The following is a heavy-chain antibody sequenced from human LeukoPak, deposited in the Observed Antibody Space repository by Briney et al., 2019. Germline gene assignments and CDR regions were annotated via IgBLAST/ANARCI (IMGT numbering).Heavy chain of an antibody. CDR2: INHSGST. CDR3: ARADIVVVPAAKTYYYYGMDV. CDR1: GGSFSGYY. J-gene: IGHJ6*02. D-gene: IGHD2-2*01. Sequence: PSETLSLTCAVYGGSFSGYYWSWIRQPPGKGLEWIGEINHSGSTNYNPSLKSRVTISVDTSKNQFSLKLSSVTAADTAVYYCARADIVVVPAAKTYYYYGMDVWGQGTTVTVSS. V-gene: IGHV4-34*01.